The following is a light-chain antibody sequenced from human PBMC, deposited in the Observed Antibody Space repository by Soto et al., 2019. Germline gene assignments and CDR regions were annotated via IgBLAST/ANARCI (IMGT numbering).Light chain of an antibody. CDR1: QGITNW. CDR2: KAS. V-gene: IGKV1-5*03. Sequence: DIQVTQSPSSVSASVGDRVTITCRASQGITNWLAWYQQKPGKAPKLLIYKASTLKSGVPSRFSGSGSGTEFTLTISSLQPDDFATYYCQHYNSYSEAFGQGTKVDIK. J-gene: IGKJ1*01. CDR3: QHYNSYSEA.